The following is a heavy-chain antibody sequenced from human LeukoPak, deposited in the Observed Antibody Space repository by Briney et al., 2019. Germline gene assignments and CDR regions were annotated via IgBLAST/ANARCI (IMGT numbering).Heavy chain of an antibody. V-gene: IGHV3-21*01. CDR3: ARDPGYGSGTYLDDN. CDR2: ISGDSSYI. CDR1: GFTFNTYS. Sequence: GGSLRLSCAASGFTFNTYSMNWVRQAPGKGLEWVSSISGDSSYIHYADSVKGRFTISRDNAKNSLYLQMNSLRAGDTAFYYSARDPGYGSGTYLDDNWGQGTLVTVSS. D-gene: IGHD3-10*01. J-gene: IGHJ4*02.